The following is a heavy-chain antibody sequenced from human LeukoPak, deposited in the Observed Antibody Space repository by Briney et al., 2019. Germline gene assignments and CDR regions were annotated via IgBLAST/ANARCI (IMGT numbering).Heavy chain of an antibody. CDR2: INHSGRT. V-gene: IGHV4-34*01. CDR1: GGPHSGYY. D-gene: IGHD3-10*01. CDR3: ARSGSRGPPDYYGSGSYTY. J-gene: IGHJ4*02. Sequence: PSETLSLTCAVYGGPHSGYYWSWIRQPPGKGLEWIGEINHSGRTNYHPSLKSRVTISVDTSKNQFSLKLSSVTAADTAVYYCARSGSRGPPDYYGSGSYTYWGQGTLVTVSS.